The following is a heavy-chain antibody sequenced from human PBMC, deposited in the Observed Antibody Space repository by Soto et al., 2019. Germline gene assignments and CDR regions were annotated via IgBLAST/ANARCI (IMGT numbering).Heavy chain of an antibody. Sequence: QVQLVQSGAEVKKPGASVKVSCKASGYTFTSYGISWVRQAPGQGLEWMGWISEYNGNTNYAQKLQGRVTMTTDTPTSTDYVELRSLRSDDTAVYYCARALWKQLDPDDAFDIWGQGTMVTVSS. V-gene: IGHV1-18*01. CDR1: GYTFTSYG. D-gene: IGHD6-13*01. CDR2: ISEYNGNT. J-gene: IGHJ3*02. CDR3: ARALWKQLDPDDAFDI.